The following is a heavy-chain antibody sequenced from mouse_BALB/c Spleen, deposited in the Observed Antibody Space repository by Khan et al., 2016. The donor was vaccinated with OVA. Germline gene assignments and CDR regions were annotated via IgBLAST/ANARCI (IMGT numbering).Heavy chain of an antibody. CDR3: ARGFYGNPFAY. CDR1: GFTFSDYY. D-gene: IGHD2-1*01. CDR2: ISDGGTYT. J-gene: IGHJ3*01. Sequence: EVELVESGGDLVKPGGSLKLSCAASGFTFSDYYMYWVRQTPETRLEWVATISDGGTYTYYPDSVKGRFTIYRDDAMNDLYLQMTSLKSEDTAMYYCARGFYGNPFAYWGQGTLVTVSA. V-gene: IGHV5-4*02.